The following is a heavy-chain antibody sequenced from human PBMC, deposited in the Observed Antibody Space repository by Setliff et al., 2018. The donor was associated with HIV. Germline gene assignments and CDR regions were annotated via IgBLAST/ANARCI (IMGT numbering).Heavy chain of an antibody. Sequence: SETLSLTCSVSRGSISSGSYYWSWIRQPAGKGLEWIGRIYSSGSTNYNPSLKSRVTMSVDTSKNQISLKLSSVTAADTAMYYCARRMAAGTFDYWGQGTLVTVSS. CDR1: RGSISSGSYY. J-gene: IGHJ4*02. CDR2: IYSSGST. CDR3: ARRMAAGTFDY. V-gene: IGHV4-61*02. D-gene: IGHD6-13*01.